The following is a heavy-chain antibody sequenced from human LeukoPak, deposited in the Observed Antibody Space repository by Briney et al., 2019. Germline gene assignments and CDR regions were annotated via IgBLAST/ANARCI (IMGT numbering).Heavy chain of an antibody. CDR3: ARVGRDDY. CDR2: IYYSGST. Sequence: SETLSLTCTVSGGSISSSSYYWGWIRQPPGKGLEWIGSIYYSGSTYYNPPLKSRVTISVDTSKNQFSLKLSSVTAADTAVYYCARVGRDDYWGQGTLVTVSS. D-gene: IGHD2-15*01. CDR1: GGSISSSSYY. V-gene: IGHV4-39*07. J-gene: IGHJ4*02.